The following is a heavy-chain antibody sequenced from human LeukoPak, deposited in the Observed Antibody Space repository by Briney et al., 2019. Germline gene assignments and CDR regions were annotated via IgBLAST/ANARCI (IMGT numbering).Heavy chain of an antibody. J-gene: IGHJ4*02. CDR1: GGSISSSSYY. Sequence: SETLSLTCTVSGGSISSSSYYWGWIRQPPGKGLEWIGSIYYSGSTYYNPSLKSRVTISVDTSKNQFSLKLSSVTAADTAVYYCARTYDILTGYYIWGQGTLVTVSS. V-gene: IGHV4-39*07. CDR3: ARTYDILTGYYI. D-gene: IGHD3-9*01. CDR2: IYYSGST.